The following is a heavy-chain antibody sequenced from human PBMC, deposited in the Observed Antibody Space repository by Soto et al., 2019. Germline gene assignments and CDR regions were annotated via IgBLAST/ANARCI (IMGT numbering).Heavy chain of an antibody. CDR2: ISYDGSNK. V-gene: IGHV3-30*18. CDR3: AKSGYYYYYGMDV. J-gene: IGHJ6*02. Sequence: GKGLEWVAVISYDGSNKYYADSVKGRFTISRDNSKNTLYLQMNSLRAEDTAVYYCAKSGYYYYYGMDVWGQGTTVTVSS. D-gene: IGHD3-10*01.